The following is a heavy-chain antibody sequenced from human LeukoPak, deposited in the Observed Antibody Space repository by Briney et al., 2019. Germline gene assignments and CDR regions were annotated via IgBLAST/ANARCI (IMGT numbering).Heavy chain of an antibody. CDR3: AAGYPLLGYFDY. D-gene: IGHD1-1*01. V-gene: IGHV4-59*08. CDR2: IYYSGSN. CDR1: GGSISSYY. J-gene: IGHJ4*02. Sequence: SETLSLTCTVSGGSISSYYWSWIPQPPGKGLEWIGYIYYSGSNNYNPSLKSRVTISVDTSKNQFSLKLSSVTAADTAVYYCAAGYPLLGYFDYWGQGTLVTVSS.